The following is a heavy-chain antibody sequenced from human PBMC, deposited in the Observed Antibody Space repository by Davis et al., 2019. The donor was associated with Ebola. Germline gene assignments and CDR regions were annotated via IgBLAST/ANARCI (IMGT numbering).Heavy chain of an antibody. Sequence: AASVKVSCKASGYTFTSYAMNWVRQAPGQGLEWMGWINTNTGNPTYAQGFTGRFVFSLDTSVSTAYLQISSLKAEDTAVYYCAGEGTYGGDSSGHRWGQGTMVTVSS. CDR1: GYTFTSYA. CDR3: AGEGTYGGDSSGHR. J-gene: IGHJ3*01. D-gene: IGHD3-22*01. CDR2: INTNTGNP. V-gene: IGHV7-4-1*02.